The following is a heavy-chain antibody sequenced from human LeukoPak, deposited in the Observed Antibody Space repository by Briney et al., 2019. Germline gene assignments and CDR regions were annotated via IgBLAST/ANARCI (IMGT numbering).Heavy chain of an antibody. J-gene: IGHJ5*02. Sequence: GGSLRLSCAASGFTFSSYEMNWVRQAPGKGLEWVSYISSSGSTIYYADSVKGRFTISRDNSKNTLYLQMNSLRAEDTAVYYCARDGVTMGFDPWGQGTLVTVSS. CDR1: GFTFSSYE. CDR3: ARDGVTMGFDP. D-gene: IGHD3-10*01. CDR2: ISSSGSTI. V-gene: IGHV3-48*03.